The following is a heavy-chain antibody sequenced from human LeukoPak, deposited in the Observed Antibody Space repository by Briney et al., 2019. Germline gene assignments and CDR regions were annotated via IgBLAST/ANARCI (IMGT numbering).Heavy chain of an antibody. V-gene: IGHV3-64D*06. D-gene: IGHD2-2*01. CDR2: ISNNGDST. CDR1: GFTFSTYA. CDR3: VKAGNCGITDCYHAFDI. J-gene: IGHJ3*02. Sequence: GGSLRHSCSASGFTFSTYAMYWVRQAPGKGLEYVSVISNNGDSTYYTDSVKGRFTISRDNSKNTLNLQMSSLRAEDTAVYYCVKAGNCGITDCYHAFDIWGQGTMVTVSS.